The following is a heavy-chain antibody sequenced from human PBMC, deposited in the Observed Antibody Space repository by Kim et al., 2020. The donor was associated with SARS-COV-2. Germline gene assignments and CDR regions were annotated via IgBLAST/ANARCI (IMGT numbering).Heavy chain of an antibody. CDR1: GYTFTSYA. Sequence: ASVKVSCKASGYTFTSYAMNWVRQAPGQGLEWMGWINTNTGNPTYAQGFTGRFVFSLDTSVSTAYLQISSLKAEDTAVYYCARVNLGDYYDSSGYWPFDYWGQGTLVTVSS. CDR3: ARVNLGDYYDSSGYWPFDY. D-gene: IGHD3-22*01. V-gene: IGHV7-4-1*02. CDR2: INTNTGNP. J-gene: IGHJ4*02.